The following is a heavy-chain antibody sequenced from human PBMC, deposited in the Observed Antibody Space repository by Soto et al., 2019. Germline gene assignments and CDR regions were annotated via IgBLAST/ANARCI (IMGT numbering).Heavy chain of an antibody. CDR3: ARDGYDGSGSPYPAY. CDR1: GGSMSEYF. J-gene: IGHJ4*02. D-gene: IGHD3-10*01. V-gene: IGHV4-59*01. CDR2: IYYLGST. Sequence: AETLSLTCSVSGGSMSEYFWSWIRQSPGKGLEWIGYIYYLGSTDYNPSLKSRVTISVDTSKRQFSLRLTSVTAADTAVYYCARDGYDGSGSPYPAYWGPGTQVTVSS.